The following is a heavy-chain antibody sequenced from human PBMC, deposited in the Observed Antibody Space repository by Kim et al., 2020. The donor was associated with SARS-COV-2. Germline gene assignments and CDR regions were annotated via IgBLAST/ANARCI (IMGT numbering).Heavy chain of an antibody. V-gene: IGHV3-23*01. CDR3: AKDLDWGIAAAGHYFDY. CDR1: GFTFSSYA. J-gene: IGHJ4*02. Sequence: GGSLRLSCAASGFTFSSYAMSWVRQAPGKGLEWVSAISGSGGSTYYADSVKGRFTISRDNSKNTLYLQMNSLRAEDTAVYYCAKDLDWGIAAAGHYFDYWGQGTLVTVSS. CDR2: ISGSGGST. D-gene: IGHD6-13*01.